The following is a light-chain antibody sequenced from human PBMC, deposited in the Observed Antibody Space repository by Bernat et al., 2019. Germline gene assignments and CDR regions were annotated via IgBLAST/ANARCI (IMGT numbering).Light chain of an antibody. CDR3: GTWDSSLSAWV. J-gene: IGLJ3*02. CDR2: DNN. CDR1: SSNIGNNY. Sequence: QSVLTQPPSVSAAPGQKVTISCSGSSSNIGNNYVSWYQQLPGTAPKLLIYDNNKRPSGIPDRFSGSKSGTSATLGITGIQTGDEADYYCGTWDSSLSAWVFGGGTKLTVI. V-gene: IGLV1-51*01.